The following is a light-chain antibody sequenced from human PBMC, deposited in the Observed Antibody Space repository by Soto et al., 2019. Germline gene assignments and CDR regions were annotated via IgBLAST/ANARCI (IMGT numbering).Light chain of an antibody. CDR1: ISDFVVYNY. Sequence: QPVLAQPASVSGSPGQSITISCTGTISDFVVYNYVSWYQQHPGKAPKLMIYGVRNRPSGVSNRFSGSKSGNTASLTISGLQADDEADYYCSSHTISSALQVFGTGTKVTVL. V-gene: IGLV2-14*01. J-gene: IGLJ1*01. CDR3: SSHTISSALQV. CDR2: GVR.